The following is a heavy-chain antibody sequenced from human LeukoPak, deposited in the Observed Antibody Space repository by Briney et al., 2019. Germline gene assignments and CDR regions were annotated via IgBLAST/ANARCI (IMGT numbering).Heavy chain of an antibody. D-gene: IGHD6-13*01. J-gene: IGHJ3*02. Sequence: ASVKVSCKASGYTFTSYGISWVRQAPGQGLEWMGWISAYNGNTNYAQKLQGRATMTTDTSTSTAYMELSSLRSEDTAMYYCARSQASAAGWDDAFDIWGQGTMVTVSS. CDR1: GYTFTSYG. V-gene: IGHV1-18*01. CDR2: ISAYNGNT. CDR3: ARSQASAAGWDDAFDI.